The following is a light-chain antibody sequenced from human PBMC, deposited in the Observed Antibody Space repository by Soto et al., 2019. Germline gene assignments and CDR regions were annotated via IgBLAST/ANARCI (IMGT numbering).Light chain of an antibody. CDR1: QSHLHSNGYNY. CDR3: MQALQTPIT. J-gene: IGKJ4*01. V-gene: IGKV2-28*01. CDR2: LGS. Sequence: DIVMTQSPLSLPVTPGEPASSSCRSSQSHLHSNGYNYLDWYLQKPGQSPQLLIYLGSNLASGVPDRFSGSGSGTDVTLKISRVEAEDVGVYYCMQALQTPITFGGGTKVEIK.